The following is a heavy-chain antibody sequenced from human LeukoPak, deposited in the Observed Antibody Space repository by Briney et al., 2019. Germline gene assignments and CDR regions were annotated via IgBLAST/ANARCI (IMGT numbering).Heavy chain of an antibody. J-gene: IGHJ5*02. D-gene: IGHD6-19*01. Sequence: SETLSLTCTVSGGSINSGSYYWSWIRQPAGKGLEWIGRIYASGSTNYSPSLKSRVTISVDTSKNQFSLKLSSVTAADTAVYYCARAAYSSGWYDWFDPWGQGTLVTVSS. V-gene: IGHV4-61*02. CDR1: GGSINSGSYY. CDR2: IYASGST. CDR3: ARAAYSSGWYDWFDP.